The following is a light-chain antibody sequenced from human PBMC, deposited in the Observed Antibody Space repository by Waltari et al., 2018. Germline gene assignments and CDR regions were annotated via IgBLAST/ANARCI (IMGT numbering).Light chain of an antibody. V-gene: IGLV2-14*01. CDR1: SRAVGGYNS. Sequence: QSALTQPASVSGSPGQSIPISCTGTSRAVGGYNSVSWYQQHPGKAPKLMIYDVSRRPSGVSNRFSGSKSGNTASLTISGLQAEDEADYYCSSYTSSYTWVFGGGTKVTVL. CDR3: SSYTSSYTWV. J-gene: IGLJ3*02. CDR2: DVS.